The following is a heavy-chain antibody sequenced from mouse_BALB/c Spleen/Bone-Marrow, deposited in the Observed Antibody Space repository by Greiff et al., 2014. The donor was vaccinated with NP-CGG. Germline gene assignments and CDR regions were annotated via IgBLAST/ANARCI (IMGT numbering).Heavy chain of an antibody. CDR3: SRSLYGYSASFDY. D-gene: IGHD1-2*01. V-gene: IGHV14-3*02. Sequence: VQLQQSGAELVKPGASVKLSCTASGFNIKDTYMHWVKQRPEQGLEWIGRIDPANGNTKYDPKFQGKATITADTSSNTAYLRLHSKTSDDDAVDSYSRSLYGYSASFDYWGQGTTLTVSA. CDR2: IDPANGNT. CDR1: GFNIKDTY. J-gene: IGHJ2*01.